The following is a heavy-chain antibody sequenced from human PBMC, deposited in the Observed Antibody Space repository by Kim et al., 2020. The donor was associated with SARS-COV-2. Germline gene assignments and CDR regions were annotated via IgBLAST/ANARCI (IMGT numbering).Heavy chain of an antibody. V-gene: IGHV3-33*01. CDR2: IWYDGSNK. CDR3: ARDTGGDYVLGY. CDR1: GFTFSSYG. Sequence: GGSLRLSCAASGFTFSSYGMHWVRQAPGKGLEWVAVIWYDGSNKYYADSVKGRFTISRDNSKNTLYLQMNSLRAEDTAVYYCARDTGGDYVLGYWGQGTLVTVSS. J-gene: IGHJ4*02. D-gene: IGHD4-17*01.